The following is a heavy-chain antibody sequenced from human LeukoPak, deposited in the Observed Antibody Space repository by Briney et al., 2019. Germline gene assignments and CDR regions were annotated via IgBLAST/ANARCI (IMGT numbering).Heavy chain of an antibody. CDR3: ARDVGVPDYFDY. CDR1: GGSISSSSYY. D-gene: IGHD2-21*01. CDR2: IYYSGST. Sequence: SETLSLTCTVSGGSISSSSYYWGWIRQPPGKGLEWIGSIYYSGSTYYNPSLKSRFTISVDTSKNQFSLKLSSVTAADTAVYYCARDVGVPDYFDYWGQGTLVTVSS. J-gene: IGHJ4*02. V-gene: IGHV4-39*07.